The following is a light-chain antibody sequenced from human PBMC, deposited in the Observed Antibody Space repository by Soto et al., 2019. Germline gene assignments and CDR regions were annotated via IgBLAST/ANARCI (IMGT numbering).Light chain of an antibody. J-gene: IGLJ2*01. V-gene: IGLV1-40*01. Sequence: QSALTQPPSVSGAPGQRVTISCTGSSSNIGAGYHVHWYQQIPGRAPKLLIYGNSNRPSGVPDRFSGSKSGTSASLAITGLQAEDEADYYCQSYDGSLSGWGLFGGGTKLTVL. CDR1: SSNIGAGYH. CDR3: QSYDGSLSGWGL. CDR2: GNS.